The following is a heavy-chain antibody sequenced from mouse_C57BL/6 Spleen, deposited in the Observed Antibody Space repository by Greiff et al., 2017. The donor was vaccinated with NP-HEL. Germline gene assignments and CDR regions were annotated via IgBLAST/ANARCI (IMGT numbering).Heavy chain of an antibody. Sequence: QVQLQQPGAELVKPGASVKLSCKASGYTFTSYWMHWVKQRPGQGLEWIGMIHPNSGSTNYNEKFKSKATLTVDKSSSTAYMPLSSLTSEDSAVYYGARRGEYGGYYYAMDYWGQGTSGTVSA. J-gene: IGHJ4*01. V-gene: IGHV1-64*01. CDR1: GYTFTSYW. D-gene: IGHD1-2*01. CDR3: ARRGEYGGYYYAMDY. CDR2: IHPNSGST.